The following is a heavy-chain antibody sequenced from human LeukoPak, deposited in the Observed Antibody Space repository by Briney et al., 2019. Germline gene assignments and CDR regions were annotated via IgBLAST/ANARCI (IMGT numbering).Heavy chain of an antibody. Sequence: PGGSLRLSWAASGFTFSSYGMPWVRQAPGKGLEWVAVISHDGSNPYYADSVKGRFTISRDNSKNTLYLQMSSLRAEDTAVYYCAKTHYYDSSGVPGDYWGQGTPVTVSS. J-gene: IGHJ4*02. CDR2: ISHDGSNP. CDR3: AKTHYYDSSGVPGDY. D-gene: IGHD3-22*01. CDR1: GFTFSSYG. V-gene: IGHV3-30*18.